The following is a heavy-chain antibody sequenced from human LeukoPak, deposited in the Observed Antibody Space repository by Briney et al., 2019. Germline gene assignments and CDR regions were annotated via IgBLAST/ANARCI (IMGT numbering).Heavy chain of an antibody. CDR2: INPNSGGT. D-gene: IGHD3-9*01. V-gene: IGHV1-2*02. J-gene: IGHJ5*02. CDR3: ARATHLDIFDSWFDP. Sequence: ASVKVSCKASGYTFTGYYMHWVRQAPGQGLEWMGWINPNSGGTNYAQKFQGRVTMTRDTSISTAYMELSRLRSDDTAVYYCARATHLDIFDSWFDPWGQGTLVTVSS. CDR1: GYTFTGYY.